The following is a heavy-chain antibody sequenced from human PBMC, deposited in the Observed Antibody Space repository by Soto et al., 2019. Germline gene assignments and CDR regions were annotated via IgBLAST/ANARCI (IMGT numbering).Heavy chain of an antibody. J-gene: IGHJ6*02. CDR1: GFTFSRYW. CDR3: ARDGPPSGYDSSGYYWDYYYYYGMDV. V-gene: IGHV3-7*01. D-gene: IGHD3-22*01. CDR2: IKQDGSEK. Sequence: PGGSLRLSCAASGFTFSRYWMSWVRQAPGKGLEWVANIKQDGSEKYYVDSVKGRFTISRDNAKNSLYLQMNSLRAEDTAVYYCARDGPPSGYDSSGYYWDYYYYYGMDVWGQGTTVTVSS.